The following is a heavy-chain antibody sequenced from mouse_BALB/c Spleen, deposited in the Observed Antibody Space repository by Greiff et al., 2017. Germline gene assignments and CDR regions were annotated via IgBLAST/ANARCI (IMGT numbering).Heavy chain of an antibody. V-gene: IGHV1-26*01. Sequence: EVQLQQSGPELVKPGASVKISCKASGYTFTDYYMNWVKQSHGKSLEWIGLVNPNNGGTGYNQKFKSKATLTVDNSSSTAYMELRSLTSEDSAVYSCARWKVRDAMDYWGQGTSVTVSS. J-gene: IGHJ4*01. D-gene: IGHD2-14*01. CDR3: ARWKVRDAMDY. CDR1: GYTFTDYY. CDR2: VNPNNGGT.